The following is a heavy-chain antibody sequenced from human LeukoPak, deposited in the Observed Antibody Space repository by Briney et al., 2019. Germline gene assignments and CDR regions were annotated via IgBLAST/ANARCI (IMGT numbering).Heavy chain of an antibody. J-gene: IGHJ6*02. Sequence: ASVKVSCKASGYTFTSYYMHWVRQAPGQGLEWMGIITPSGGSTNYAQKFQGRVTMTRDTSTTTVYMELSSLRSEDTAVYYCARVEMATNNGMDVRGQGTTVTVSS. CDR1: GYTFTSYY. D-gene: IGHD5-24*01. CDR2: ITPSGGST. V-gene: IGHV1-46*01. CDR3: ARVEMATNNGMDV.